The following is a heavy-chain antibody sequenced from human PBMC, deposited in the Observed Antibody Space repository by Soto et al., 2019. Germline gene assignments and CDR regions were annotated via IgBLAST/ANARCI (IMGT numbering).Heavy chain of an antibody. CDR2: IYYSGST. J-gene: IGHJ3*02. Sequence: QLQLQESGPGLVKPSETLSLTCTVSGGSVSSSSYYWGWIRQAPGKGLAWIGSIYYSGSTYYNPSLKSRVTISVDTSKNQYSLKLSSVTAADTAVYYCARGLAAGYTAAFDIWGQGTMVTVSS. D-gene: IGHD6-13*01. CDR3: ARGLAAGYTAAFDI. V-gene: IGHV4-39*01. CDR1: GGSVSSSSYY.